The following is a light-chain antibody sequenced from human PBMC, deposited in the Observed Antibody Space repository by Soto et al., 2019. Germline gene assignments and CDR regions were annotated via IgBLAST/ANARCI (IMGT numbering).Light chain of an antibody. V-gene: IGLV1-44*01. CDR1: SSNIGSKT. CDR2: NDY. CDR3: QSYDNSLSGSL. J-gene: IGLJ1*01. Sequence: QSVLIQPPSASGTPGQRVTISCSGSSSNIGSKTVNWFQQFPGTAPRLLIYNDYQRPSGVPDRFSGSKSGTSTSLAITGLQAEDEADYYCQSYDNSLSGSLFGTGTKLTVL.